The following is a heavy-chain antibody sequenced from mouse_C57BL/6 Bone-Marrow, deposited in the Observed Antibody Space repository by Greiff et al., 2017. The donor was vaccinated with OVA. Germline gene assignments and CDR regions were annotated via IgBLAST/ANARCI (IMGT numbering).Heavy chain of an antibody. CDR1: GFTFSDYG. V-gene: IGHV5-17*01. CDR2: IRSGSSTI. J-gene: IGHJ4*01. Sequence: EVQLQQSGGGLVKPGGSLKLSCAASGFTFSDYGMHWVRQAPEKGLEWVAYIRSGSSTISYADTVKGRFTISRDNAKNTLFLQMTSLRSEDTAMYYCAKYYAMDYWGQGTSVTVSS. CDR3: AKYYAMDY.